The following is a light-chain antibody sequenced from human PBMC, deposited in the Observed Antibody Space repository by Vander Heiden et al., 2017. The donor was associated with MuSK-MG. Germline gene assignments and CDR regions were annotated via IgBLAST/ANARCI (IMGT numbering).Light chain of an antibody. CDR2: DAS. CDR3: QQYDNLPLMYT. CDR1: QDISKS. J-gene: IGKJ2*01. Sequence: DIQMTQPPSSLSASVGDTVTITCQASQDISKSLNWYQHRPGRAPKLLIYDASNLETGVPARFSGSGYGTDFTFTISSLQPEDIATYYCQQYDNLPLMYTFGQGTKLEIK. V-gene: IGKV1-33*01.